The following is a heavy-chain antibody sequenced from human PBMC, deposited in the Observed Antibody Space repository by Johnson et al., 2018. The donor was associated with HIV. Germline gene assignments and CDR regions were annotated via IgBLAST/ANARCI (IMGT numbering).Heavy chain of an antibody. V-gene: IGHV3-11*04. J-gene: IGHJ3*02. D-gene: IGHD6-19*01. CDR1: GFTFSDYY. Sequence: QVQLVESGGGVVQPGGSLRLSCAASGFTFSDYYMSWIRQAPGKGLEWVSYISSSGTTIYYAAAVQGRFTISKDNSKNTLYLQMNSLRAEDTAVYYCARGPSSGWYRGAFDIWGQGTMVTVS. CDR3: ARGPSSGWYRGAFDI. CDR2: ISSSGTTI.